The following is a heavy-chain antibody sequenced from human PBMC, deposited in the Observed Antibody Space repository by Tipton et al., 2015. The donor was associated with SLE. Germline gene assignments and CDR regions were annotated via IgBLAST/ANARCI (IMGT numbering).Heavy chain of an antibody. D-gene: IGHD1-1*01. J-gene: IGHJ5*02. V-gene: IGHV4-59*12. CDR3: ARDLRSGYGLGWFDP. CDR1: GGSISSYY. Sequence: GLVKPSETLSLTCTVSGGSISSYYWSWIRQPPGKGLEWIGYIYYSGSTNYNPSLKSRVTISVDTSKNQFSLKLSSVTAADTAVYYCARDLRSGYGLGWFDPWGQGTLVTVSS. CDR2: IYYSGST.